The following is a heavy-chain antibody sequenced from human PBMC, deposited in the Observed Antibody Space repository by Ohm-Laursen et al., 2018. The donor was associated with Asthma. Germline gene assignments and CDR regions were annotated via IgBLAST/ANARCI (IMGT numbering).Heavy chain of an antibody. CDR1: GYTFSRYS. CDR2: ISTASTFI. V-gene: IGHV3-21*04. D-gene: IGHD6-13*01. CDR3: AKGSLAAADYNWFDP. Sequence: SLRLSCTASGYTFSRYSIHWVRQIPGKGLEWVASISTASTFIYYADSVRGRFTTSRDNAKNSVYLQMNSLRTEDTALYYCAKGSLAAADYNWFDPWGQGTLVTVSS. J-gene: IGHJ5*02.